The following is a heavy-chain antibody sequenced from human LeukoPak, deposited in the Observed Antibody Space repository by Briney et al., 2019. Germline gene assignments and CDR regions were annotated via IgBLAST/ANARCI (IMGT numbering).Heavy chain of an antibody. V-gene: IGHV1-69*11. CDR2: IIPILGTA. Sequence: ASVKVSCKASGGTFSSYAISWVRQAPGQGLEWMGRIIPILGTANYAQKFQGRVTITTDESTSTAYMELSSLRSEDTAVYYCARDLFPQYCSGGSCYSSSGYYFDYWGQGTPVTVSS. CDR3: ARDLFPQYCSGGSCYSSSGYYFDY. J-gene: IGHJ4*02. CDR1: GGTFSSYA. D-gene: IGHD2-15*01.